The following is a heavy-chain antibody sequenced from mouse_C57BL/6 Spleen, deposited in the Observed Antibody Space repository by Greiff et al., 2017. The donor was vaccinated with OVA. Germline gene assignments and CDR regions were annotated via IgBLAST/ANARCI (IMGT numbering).Heavy chain of an antibody. CDR1: GFTFSSYT. CDR2: ISGGGGNT. J-gene: IGHJ4*01. CDR3: ARHGGYAMDY. Sequence: EVHLVESGGGLVKPGGSLKLSCAASGFTFSSYTMSWVRQTPEKRLEWVATISGGGGNTYYPDSVKGRFTISRDNAKNTLYLQMSSLRSEDTALYYCARHGGYAMDYWGQGTSVTVSS. V-gene: IGHV5-9*01.